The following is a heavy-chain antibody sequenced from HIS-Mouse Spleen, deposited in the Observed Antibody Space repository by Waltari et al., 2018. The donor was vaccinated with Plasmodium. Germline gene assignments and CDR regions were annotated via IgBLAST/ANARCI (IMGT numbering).Heavy chain of an antibody. J-gene: IGHJ1*01. CDR3: ARVLGYKAAAGTFVEYFQH. Sequence: QVQLVQSGAEVKKPGASVNVSCKASGYTFTGYYMHWVRQAPGQGLEWMGWINPNSGGTNYAQKFQGRVTMTRDTSISTAYMELSRLRSDDTAVYYCARVLGYKAAAGTFVEYFQHWGQGTLVTVSS. CDR1: GYTFTGYY. D-gene: IGHD6-13*01. V-gene: IGHV1-2*02. CDR2: INPNSGGT.